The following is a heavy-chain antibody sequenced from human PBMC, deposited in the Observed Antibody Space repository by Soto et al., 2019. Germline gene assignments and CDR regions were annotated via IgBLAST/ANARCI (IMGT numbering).Heavy chain of an antibody. J-gene: IGHJ4*02. CDR1: GGSFRGHQ. V-gene: IGHV4-34*01. CDR3: GRVVEGATRHTDPDF. Sequence: PSDTLSLTCTVYGGSFRGHQWSLIRTPPGKGLEWIGEINHNGGAHYNSSLKSRVTISVDTANNQVSLRMRSLTAADTAFYYCGRVVEGATRHTDPDFWGQGILVTVSS. CDR2: INHNGGA. D-gene: IGHD2-21*01.